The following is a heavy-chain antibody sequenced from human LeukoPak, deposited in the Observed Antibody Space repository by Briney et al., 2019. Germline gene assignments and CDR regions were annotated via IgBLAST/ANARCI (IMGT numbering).Heavy chain of an antibody. D-gene: IGHD3-9*01. J-gene: IGHJ6*02. CDR2: INHIVST. CDR1: GGSISSYY. V-gene: IGHV4-34*01. CDR3: ARGGILTGIYSPPYYYYGMDV. Sequence: SETLSLTCTVSGGSISSYYCSWIRQPAGKGLEWIGEINHIVSTNYNPSLKSRVTISVDTSKKQFPLKLSSVTAVDTAVYSCARGGILTGIYSPPYYYYGMDVWGQGTTVTVSS.